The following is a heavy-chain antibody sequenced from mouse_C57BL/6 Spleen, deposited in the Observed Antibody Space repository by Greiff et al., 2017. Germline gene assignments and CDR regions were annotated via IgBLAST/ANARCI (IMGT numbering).Heavy chain of an antibody. CDR1: GYTFTSYW. V-gene: IGHV1-64*01. CDR2: IHPNSGST. CDR3: ARGLFITTVVEDAMDY. D-gene: IGHD1-1*01. J-gene: IGHJ4*01. Sequence: VQLQQPGAELVKPGASVKLSCKASGYTFTSYWMHWVKQRPGQGLEWIGMIHPNSGSTNYNEKFKSKATLTVDKSSSTAYMQLSSLTSEDSAVYYCARGLFITTVVEDAMDYWGQGTSVTVSS.